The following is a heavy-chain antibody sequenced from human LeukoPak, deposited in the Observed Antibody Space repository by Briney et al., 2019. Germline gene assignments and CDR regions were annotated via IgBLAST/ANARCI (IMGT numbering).Heavy chain of an antibody. CDR1: GYTFTSYD. V-gene: IGHV1-8*01. J-gene: IGHJ4*02. D-gene: IGHD6-13*01. Sequence: ASVKVSCKASGYTFTSYDINWVRQATGQGLEWMGWMNPNSGNTGYAQKFQGRVTMTRNTSISTAYMELSSLRSEDTAVYYCARGSRPIHDSSSCPDYWGQGTLVTVSS. CDR2: MNPNSGNT. CDR3: ARGSRPIHDSSSCPDY.